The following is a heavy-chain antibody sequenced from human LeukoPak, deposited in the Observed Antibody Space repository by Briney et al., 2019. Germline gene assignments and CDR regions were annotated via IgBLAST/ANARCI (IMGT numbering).Heavy chain of an antibody. CDR3: ARQGYYDSSGPLDY. CDR1: GFTFSSYG. Sequence: PGGSLRLSCAASGFTFSSYGMHWVRQAPGQGLEWMGWINPNSGGTNYAQKFQGWVTMTRDTSISTAYMGLSRLRSDDTAVYYCARQGYYDSSGPLDYWGQGTLVTVSS. J-gene: IGHJ4*02. V-gene: IGHV1-2*04. CDR2: INPNSGGT. D-gene: IGHD3-22*01.